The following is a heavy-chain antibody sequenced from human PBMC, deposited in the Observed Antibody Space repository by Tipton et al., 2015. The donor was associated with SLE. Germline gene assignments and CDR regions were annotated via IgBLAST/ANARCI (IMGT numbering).Heavy chain of an antibody. Sequence: GSLRLSCAASGFIFSDYALHWVRQAPGKGLEYVSAISSNGGSTYYADSVKGRFTISRDNSKNTLYLQMGSLRAEDMAVYYCARANWADYFDSWGQGTLVTVSS. D-gene: IGHD7-27*01. V-gene: IGHV3-64*02. J-gene: IGHJ4*02. CDR2: ISSNGGST. CDR3: ARANWADYFDS. CDR1: GFIFSDYA.